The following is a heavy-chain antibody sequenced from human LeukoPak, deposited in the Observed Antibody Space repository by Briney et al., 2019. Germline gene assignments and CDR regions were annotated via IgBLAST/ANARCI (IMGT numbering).Heavy chain of an antibody. CDR2: INGDGIAI. CDR1: GFSFSSHW. J-gene: IGHJ4*02. D-gene: IGHD3-10*01. V-gene: IGHV3-74*01. CDR3: ARGGSPFY. Sequence: PGGSLRLTCAGSGFSFSSHWLHWVRQVPGKGLEWVAHINGDGIAINYADSVKGRFTISRDNAKNTVYLQMNSLRVEDTAVFYCARGGSPFYWGRGTPVTVSS.